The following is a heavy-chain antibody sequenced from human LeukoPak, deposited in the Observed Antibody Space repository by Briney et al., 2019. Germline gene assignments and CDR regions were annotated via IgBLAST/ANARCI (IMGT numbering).Heavy chain of an antibody. D-gene: IGHD6-13*01. CDR1: GGSISSYY. J-gene: IGHJ5*02. Sequence: SETLSLTCTVSGGSISSYYWSWIRQPAGKGLEWIGRMYTSGSTNYNPTLKSRVTMSVDTSENQFSLKLSSVTAADTAVYYCARDRSSSWYDSFDPWGQGTLVTVSS. CDR3: ARDRSSSWYDSFDP. CDR2: MYTSGST. V-gene: IGHV4-4*07.